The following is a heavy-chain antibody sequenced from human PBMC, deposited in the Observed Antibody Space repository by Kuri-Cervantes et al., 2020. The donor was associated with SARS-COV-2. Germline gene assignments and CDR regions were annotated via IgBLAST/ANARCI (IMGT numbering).Heavy chain of an antibody. CDR3: TTLIDY. V-gene: IGHV3-73*01. J-gene: IGHJ4*02. CDR1: GSLFSAYA. CDR2: VRGKANSYAT. Sequence: GGSLRLSCEVSGSLFSAYAIHWVLQGSGKGLVWVGGVRGKANSYATAYAASVKVRFTISRDDSKNRAYLQMNSMKTDDTAVYYCTTLIDYWGQGALVTVSS.